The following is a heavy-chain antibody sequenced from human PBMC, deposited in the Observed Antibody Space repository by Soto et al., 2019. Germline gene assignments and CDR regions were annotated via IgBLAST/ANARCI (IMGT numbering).Heavy chain of an antibody. Sequence: QVQLVESGGGVVQPGRSLRLSCAASGFTFSSYGMHWVRQAPGKGLEWVAVIWYDGSNKYYADSVKGRFTISRDNSKNTLYLQMNSLRAEDTAVYYCARDVRIVGAKVFDSWGQGTLVTVSS. CDR3: ARDVRIVGAKVFDS. D-gene: IGHD1-26*01. CDR1: GFTFSSYG. J-gene: IGHJ4*02. V-gene: IGHV3-33*01. CDR2: IWYDGSNK.